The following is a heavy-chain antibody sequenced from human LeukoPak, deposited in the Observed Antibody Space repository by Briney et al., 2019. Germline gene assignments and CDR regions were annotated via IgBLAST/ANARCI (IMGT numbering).Heavy chain of an antibody. CDR1: GFTFSSYA. D-gene: IGHD3-22*01. V-gene: IGHV3-23*01. CDR2: ISGSGGRT. J-gene: IGHJ4*02. CDR3: ANSYDSSGHYLTFDS. Sequence: GGSLRLSCAASGFTFSSYAMSWVRQAPGKGLEWVSAISGSGGRTYYADSVKGRFTISRDNSKNILYLQMNSLRVEDTAVYYCANSYDSSGHYLTFDSWGQGTLVTVSS.